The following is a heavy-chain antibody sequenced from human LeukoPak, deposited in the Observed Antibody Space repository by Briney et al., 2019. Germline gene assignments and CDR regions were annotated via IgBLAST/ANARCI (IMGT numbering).Heavy chain of an antibody. V-gene: IGHV4-34*01. D-gene: IGHD3-10*01. CDR2: INHSGST. J-gene: IGHJ3*02. Sequence: SETLSLTCAVYGGSFSGYYWSWIRQPPGKGLEWIGEINHSGSTNYNPSLKSRVTMSVDTSKNQFSLKLSSVTAADTAVYYCKRFVELDAFDIWGQGTMVAVSS. CDR3: KRFVELDAFDI. CDR1: GGSFSGYY.